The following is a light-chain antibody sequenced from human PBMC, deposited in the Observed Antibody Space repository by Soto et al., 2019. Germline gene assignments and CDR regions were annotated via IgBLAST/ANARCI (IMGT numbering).Light chain of an antibody. CDR3: ATWDGSLPGEV. J-gene: IGLJ2*01. V-gene: IGLV2-18*01. Sequence: QSVLTQPPSVSGSPGQSVTISCTGTSTDFVSYNRVSWYQQPPGTAPKLIIYEASNRPSGVPDRFSGSKSGNTASLTISGLQAADEADYYCATWDGSLPGEVFGGGTKLTVL. CDR2: EAS. CDR1: STDFVSYNR.